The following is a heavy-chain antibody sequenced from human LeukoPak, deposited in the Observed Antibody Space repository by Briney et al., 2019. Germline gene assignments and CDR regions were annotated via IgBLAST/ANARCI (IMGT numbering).Heavy chain of an antibody. CDR2: IYYSGST. J-gene: IGHJ4*02. CDR3: ARLYCSGGSCYFDY. D-gene: IGHD2-15*01. V-gene: IGHV4-59*08. CDR1: GGSISSYY. Sequence: SETLSLTCTVSGGSISSYYWSWIRQPPGKGLEWIGYIYYSGSTNYNPSLKSRVTISVDTSKNQFSLKLSSVTAADTAVYYCARLYCSGGSCYFDYWGQGTLVTVPS.